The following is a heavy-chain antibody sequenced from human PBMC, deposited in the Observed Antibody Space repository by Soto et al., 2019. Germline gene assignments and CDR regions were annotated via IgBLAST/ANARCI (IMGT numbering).Heavy chain of an antibody. D-gene: IGHD2-2*01. V-gene: IGHV4-39*01. CDR3: AQTGLVVPAAIGYYYYGMDV. CDR1: GGSISSSSYY. Sequence: PSETLSLTCTVSGGSISSSSYYWGWIRQPPGKGLEWIGSIYYSGSTYYNPSLKSRVTISVDTSKNQFYLKLNFVTAADTVVYYCAQTGLVVPAAIGYYYYGMDVWGQGTTVTVSS. CDR2: IYYSGST. J-gene: IGHJ6*02.